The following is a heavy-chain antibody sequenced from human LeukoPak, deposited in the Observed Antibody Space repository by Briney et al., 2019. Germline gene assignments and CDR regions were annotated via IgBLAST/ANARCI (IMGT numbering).Heavy chain of an antibody. CDR1: GFTFSTYS. D-gene: IGHD1-26*01. V-gene: IGHV3-21*01. J-gene: IGHJ6*03. CDR3: ARDTRGVGRQDYMDV. Sequence: PGGSLRLSCVASGFTFSTYSMSWVRQAPGKGLEWVSSISSNGRYIYYADSLKGRSTISRDNATNSVYLQLNRLRDDDTAVYYCARDTRGVGRQDYMDVWGKGTTVTVSS. CDR2: ISSNGRYI.